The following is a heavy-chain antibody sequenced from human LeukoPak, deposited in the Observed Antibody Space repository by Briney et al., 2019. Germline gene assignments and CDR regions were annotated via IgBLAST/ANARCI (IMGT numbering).Heavy chain of an antibody. J-gene: IGHJ4*02. V-gene: IGHV4-59*01. CDR2: IYYSGST. Sequence: PSETLSLTCTVSGGSISSYYWSWIRQPPGKGLEWIGYIYYSGSTNYNPSLKSRVTILVDTSKNQFSLKLSSVTAADTAVYYCAREVDYGDYTLDYWGQGTLVTVSS. D-gene: IGHD4-17*01. CDR1: GGSISSYY. CDR3: AREVDYGDYTLDY.